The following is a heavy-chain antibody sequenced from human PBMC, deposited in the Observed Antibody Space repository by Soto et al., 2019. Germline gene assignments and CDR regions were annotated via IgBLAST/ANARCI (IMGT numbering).Heavy chain of an antibody. J-gene: IGHJ4*02. CDR3: ARRHVRGRTIAGAAEF. CDR1: GGSLSGYY. CDR2: INYSGNT. D-gene: IGHD1-26*01. Sequence: QVQLQQWGAGLLKPSETLSLTCAVYGGSLSGYYWSWIRQPPGKALEWIGEINYSGNTNYNPSLKSRFCISVDPTRTQLFLNLSPVTAAATAMYCCARRHVRGRTIAGAAEFWRQGTLVTVSS. V-gene: IGHV4-34*01.